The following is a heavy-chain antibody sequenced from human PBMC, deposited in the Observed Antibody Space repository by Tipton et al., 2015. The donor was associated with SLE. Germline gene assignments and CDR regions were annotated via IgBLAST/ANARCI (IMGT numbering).Heavy chain of an antibody. Sequence: TLSLTCAVYGGSFSDLYWTCIRQPPGKGLEWIGEINHSGGAKYNPSLKSRVTISVDTSKKQFSLTLRSLTAADTALYYCARAGFSSGWYVDYWGQGTLVTVSS. D-gene: IGHD6-13*01. CDR2: INHSGGA. J-gene: IGHJ4*02. V-gene: IGHV4-34*01. CDR3: ARAGFSSGWYVDY. CDR1: GGSFSDLY.